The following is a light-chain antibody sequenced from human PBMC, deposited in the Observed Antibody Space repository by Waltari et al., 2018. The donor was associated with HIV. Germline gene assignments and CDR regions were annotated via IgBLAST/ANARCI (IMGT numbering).Light chain of an antibody. CDR2: RNT. CDR1: NDNVGNPA. J-gene: IGLJ3*02. V-gene: IGLV10-54*01. Sequence: AGLTQPPSVSAGLRQTATFTCTGNNDNVGNPAANWLQQQPGPPPKPPPRRNTNRSSGVSERFSASRSGNTVSLTISGLQPEDEAFYHCSAWDSVLRAWVFGGGTMLTVL. CDR3: SAWDSVLRAWV.